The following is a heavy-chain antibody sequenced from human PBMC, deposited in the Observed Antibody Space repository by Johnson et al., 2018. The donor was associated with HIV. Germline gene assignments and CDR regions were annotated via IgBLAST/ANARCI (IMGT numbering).Heavy chain of an antibody. Sequence: VQLVESGGGLVQPGGSLRLSCAASGFTFSNAWMSWVRQAPGKGLEWVGRIKSKSDGGTTDSAAPVKGRFTISRDDSKNTLYLQMNSLKTEDTAVYYCTTGISWFGAITFDIWGQGTMVTVSS. J-gene: IGHJ3*02. V-gene: IGHV3-15*01. D-gene: IGHD3-10*01. CDR1: GFTFSNAW. CDR2: IKSKSDGGTT. CDR3: TTGISWFGAITFDI.